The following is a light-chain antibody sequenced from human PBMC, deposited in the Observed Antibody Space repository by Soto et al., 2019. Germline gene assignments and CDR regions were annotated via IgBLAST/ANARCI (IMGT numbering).Light chain of an antibody. Sequence: QSALTQPPSASGSPGQSVTISCTGTSSDVGGWNYVSWYHQYPGKAPKLLIYQVTKRPSGVPDRFSGSKSDNTASLTVSGLQAEDEADYYCCAFAYSRVVFGGGTKLTVL. CDR1: SSDVGGWNY. CDR2: QVT. J-gene: IGLJ3*02. V-gene: IGLV2-8*01. CDR3: CAFAYSRVV.